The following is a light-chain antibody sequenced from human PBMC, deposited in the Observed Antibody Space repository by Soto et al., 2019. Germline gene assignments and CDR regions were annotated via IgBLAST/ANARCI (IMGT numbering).Light chain of an antibody. Sequence: QPVLTQPPSASGTPGQRVTISCSGSSSNIGSNTVNWYQQLPGTAPKLLIYSNSQRPSGVPDRFSGSKSGTSASLAISGLQSEDEADYYCAAWDDSLMVRVFGGGTKVTVL. CDR2: SNS. CDR1: SSNIGSNT. V-gene: IGLV1-44*01. CDR3: AAWDDSLMVRV. J-gene: IGLJ2*01.